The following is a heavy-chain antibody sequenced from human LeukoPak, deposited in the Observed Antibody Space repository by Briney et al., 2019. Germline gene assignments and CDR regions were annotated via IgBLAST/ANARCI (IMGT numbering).Heavy chain of an antibody. V-gene: IGHV3-21*01. D-gene: IGHD5-24*01. J-gene: IGHJ5*02. Sequence: PGGSLRLSCAASGLTFNSFNMNWIRQAPGKGLEWVSAISGSSSYMYYADSVKGRFTISRDNAKNSLYLQMNSLTVEDTAVYYCARGKGGSSWIDPWGQGTLVTVSS. CDR1: GLTFNSFN. CDR2: ISGSSSYM. CDR3: ARGKGGSSWIDP.